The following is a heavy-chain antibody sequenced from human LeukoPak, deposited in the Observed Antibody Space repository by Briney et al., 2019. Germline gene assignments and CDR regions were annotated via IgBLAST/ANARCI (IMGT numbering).Heavy chain of an antibody. V-gene: IGHV3-48*01. CDR2: ISSSSNII. CDR1: GFTFSNYN. Sequence: PGGSLRLSCAASGFTFSNYNMNWVRQPPGKGLQWVSYISSSSNIIYYADSVKGRFTISRDNAKNSLFLQMNSLRAEDTAVYYCARDFAREFTIDYWGHGTLVTVSS. J-gene: IGHJ4*01. CDR3: ARDFAREFTIDY. D-gene: IGHD3-10*01.